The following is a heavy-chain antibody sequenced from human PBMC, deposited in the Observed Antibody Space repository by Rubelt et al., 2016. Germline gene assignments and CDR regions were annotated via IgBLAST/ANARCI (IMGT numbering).Heavy chain of an antibody. CDR2: ISGSGGNT. D-gene: IGHD1-26*01. Sequence: EVQLLESGGGLVQPGGSLRLSCTASGFTFSSNAMSWVRQAPGKGLEWVSAISGSGGNTYYADSVKGRFTISRDNSKNTLYLQMISLRLEDTAVYYCVRVWELPPADDYYYYGMDVWGQGTTVTVSS. CDR3: VRVWELPPADDYYYYGMDV. V-gene: IGHV3-23*01. J-gene: IGHJ6*02. CDR1: GFTFSSNA.